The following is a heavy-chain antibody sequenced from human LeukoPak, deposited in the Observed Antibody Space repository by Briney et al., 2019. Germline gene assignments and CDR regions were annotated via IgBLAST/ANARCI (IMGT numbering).Heavy chain of an antibody. CDR1: GFTFSSYS. V-gene: IGHV3-15*01. CDR3: TTGYCSSTSCYGGNY. Sequence: KSGGSLRLSCAASGFTFSSYSMNWVRQAPGKGLEWVGRIKSKTDGGTTDYAAPVKGRFTISRDDSENTLYLQMNSLKTEDTAMYYCTTGYCSSTSCYGGNYWGQGTLVTVSS. CDR2: IKSKTDGGTT. J-gene: IGHJ4*02. D-gene: IGHD2-2*01.